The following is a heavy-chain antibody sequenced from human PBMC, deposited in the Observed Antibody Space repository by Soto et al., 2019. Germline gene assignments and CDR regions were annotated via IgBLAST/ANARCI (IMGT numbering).Heavy chain of an antibody. J-gene: IGHJ5*02. D-gene: IGHD6-19*01. V-gene: IGHV1-18*01. CDR3: AREPVAGIWFDP. CDR2: INSYNGNT. CDR1: GYTFTSYG. Sequence: QVQLVQSGAEVKKPGASVKVSCKASGYTFTSYGITWVRQAPGQGLEWMGWINSYNGNTNYAQTPQGRVTMTTDTSTSTAYMELRSLRSDDTAVYYCAREPVAGIWFDPWGQGTLVTVSS.